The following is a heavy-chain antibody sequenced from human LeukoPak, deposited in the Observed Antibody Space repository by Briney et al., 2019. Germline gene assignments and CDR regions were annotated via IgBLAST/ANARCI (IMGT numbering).Heavy chain of an antibody. CDR1: GYTFTSYD. V-gene: IGHV1-69*04. Sequence: SVKVSCKASGYTFTSYDINWVRQAPGQGLEWMGRIIPILGIANYAQKFQGRVTITADKSTSTAYMELSSLRSEDTAVYYCASLWSEGGKHSDYWGQGTLVTVSS. D-gene: IGHD3-3*01. CDR3: ASLWSEGGKHSDY. J-gene: IGHJ4*02. CDR2: IIPILGIA.